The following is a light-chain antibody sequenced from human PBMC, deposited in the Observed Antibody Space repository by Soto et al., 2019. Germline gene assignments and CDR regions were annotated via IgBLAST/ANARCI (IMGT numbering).Light chain of an antibody. CDR2: DVS. Sequence: QSALTQPRSVSGSPGQSVTISCTATSSDVGGYNYVSWYQQHPGKAPKLMFYDVSERPSGVPDRFSGSKSGNTASLIISGLQAEDEADYYCCSYAGSYTWVFGGGTQLTVL. CDR1: SSDVGGYNY. V-gene: IGLV2-11*01. J-gene: IGLJ3*02. CDR3: CSYAGSYTWV.